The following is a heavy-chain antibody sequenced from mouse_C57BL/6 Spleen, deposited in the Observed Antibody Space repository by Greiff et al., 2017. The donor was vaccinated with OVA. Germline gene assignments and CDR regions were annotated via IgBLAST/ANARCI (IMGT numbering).Heavy chain of an antibody. J-gene: IGHJ4*01. CDR3: ATYKGRGYYAMDY. V-gene: IGHV1-18*01. Sequence: EVQLQQSGPELVKPGASVKIPCKASGYTFTDYNMDWVKQSHGKSLEWIGDINPNNGGTIYNQKFKGKATLTVDKSSSTAYMELRSLTSEDTAVYYCATYKGRGYYAMDYWGQGTSVTVSS. CDR1: GYTFTDYN. CDR2: INPNNGGT. D-gene: IGHD6-1*01.